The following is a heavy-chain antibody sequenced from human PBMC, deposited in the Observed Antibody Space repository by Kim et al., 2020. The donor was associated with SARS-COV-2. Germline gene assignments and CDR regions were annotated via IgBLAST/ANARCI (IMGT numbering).Heavy chain of an antibody. V-gene: IGHV3-15*01. D-gene: IGHD3-10*01. CDR3: TTDELSITMVRGVGY. J-gene: IGHJ4*02. Sequence: APVKGRFTISRDDSKNTLYLQMNSLKTEDTAVYYCTTDELSITMVRGVGYWGQGTLVTVSS.